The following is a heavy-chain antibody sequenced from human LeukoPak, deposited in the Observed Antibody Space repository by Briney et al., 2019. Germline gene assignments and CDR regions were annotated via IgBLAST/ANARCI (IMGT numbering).Heavy chain of an antibody. CDR2: INPSGGST. V-gene: IGHV1-46*01. Sequence: ASVKVSCKASGYTFTGYYMHWVRQAPGQGLEWMGIINPSGGSTSYAQKFQGRVTMTRDMSTSTVYMELSSLRSEDTAVYYCARAYYYGSGTPNWFDPWGQGTLVTVSS. J-gene: IGHJ5*02. D-gene: IGHD3-10*01. CDR1: GYTFTGYY. CDR3: ARAYYYGSGTPNWFDP.